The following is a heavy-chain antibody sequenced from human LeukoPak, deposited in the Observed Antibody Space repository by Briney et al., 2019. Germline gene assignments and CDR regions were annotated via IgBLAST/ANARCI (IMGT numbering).Heavy chain of an antibody. CDR1: GFTFSSYW. CDR3: AMEKYYYDSSGYYYPSPYAFDI. CDR2: INSDGSST. D-gene: IGHD3-22*01. J-gene: IGHJ3*02. Sequence: GGSLRLSCAASGFTFSSYWMHWVRQAPGKGLVWVSRINSDGSSTSYADSVKGRFTISRDNVKNTLYLQMNSLRAEDTAVYYCAMEKYYYDSSGYYYPSPYAFDISGQGTMVTVSS. V-gene: IGHV3-74*01.